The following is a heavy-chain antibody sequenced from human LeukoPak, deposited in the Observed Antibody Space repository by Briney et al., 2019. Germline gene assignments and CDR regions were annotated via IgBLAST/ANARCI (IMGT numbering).Heavy chain of an antibody. CDR2: IYYSGNS. CDR1: GGSISSGSHY. J-gene: IGHJ4*02. CDR3: ARLSYGSGSHYNFYFDF. Sequence: KPSETLSLTCTVSGGSISSGSHYWGWIRQPPGKELEWIGNIYYSGNSYYNPSLKSRVTISVDASKNQFSLNLSSVTAADTAVYYCARLSYGSGSHYNFYFDFWGRGTLVTVSA. V-gene: IGHV4-39*01. D-gene: IGHD3-10*01.